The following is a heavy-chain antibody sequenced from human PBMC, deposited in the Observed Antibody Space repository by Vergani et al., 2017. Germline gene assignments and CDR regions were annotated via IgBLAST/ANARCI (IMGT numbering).Heavy chain of an antibody. CDR3: ARLGYCSSTTCRQAFDI. V-gene: IGHV3-72*01. CDR2: TRNKANSYTT. J-gene: IGHJ3*02. CDR1: GYSISSGYY. D-gene: IGHD2-2*01. Sequence: VQLQESGPGLVKPSETLSLTCAVSGYSISSGYYWGWIRQPPGKGLEWIGRTRNKANSYTTEYAASVKGRFTISRDDSKNSLYLQMNSLKIEDTAVYYCARLGYCSSTTCRQAFDIWGQGTMVTVSS.